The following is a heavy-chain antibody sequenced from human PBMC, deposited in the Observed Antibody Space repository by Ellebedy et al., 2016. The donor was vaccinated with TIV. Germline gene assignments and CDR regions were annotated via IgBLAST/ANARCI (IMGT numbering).Heavy chain of an antibody. Sequence: GEPLKISCAASGFTVSSNYMNWVRQAPGKGLEWVAHINPDGSAEYYVDSVKGRFTISRDNAKRSLFLQMNSLRVDDTAVYYCVTWGQSYGRWGQGSLVTISS. CDR3: VTWGQSYGR. D-gene: IGHD3-16*01. V-gene: IGHV3-7*03. J-gene: IGHJ4*02. CDR2: INPDGSAE. CDR1: GFTVSSNY.